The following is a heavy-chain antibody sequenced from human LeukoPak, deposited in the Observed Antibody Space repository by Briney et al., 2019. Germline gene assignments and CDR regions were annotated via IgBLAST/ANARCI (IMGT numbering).Heavy chain of an antibody. V-gene: IGHV3-30*02. J-gene: IGHJ4*02. D-gene: IGHD3-22*01. Sequence: GGSLRLSCAASGFTFSIYGMHWVRQAPGKGLEWAAYIWYDGSNRYYADSVKGRFTISRDNSKNTLYLQMNSLRAEDTAVYYCAKDTYYYDSSGYYYDYWGQGTLVTVSS. CDR2: IWYDGSNR. CDR1: GFTFSIYG. CDR3: AKDTYYYDSSGYYYDY.